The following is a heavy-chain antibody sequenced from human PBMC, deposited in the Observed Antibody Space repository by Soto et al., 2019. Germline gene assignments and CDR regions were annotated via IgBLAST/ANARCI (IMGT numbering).Heavy chain of an antibody. CDR1: GGPITSGDYF. CDR3: ARGGVGRFLDWLFDY. J-gene: IGHJ4*02. CDR2: ISYSGRT. V-gene: IGHV4-30-4*01. Sequence: QAQLQESGPGLVKPSQTLSLTCSVSGGPITSGDYFWTWIRQAPGKGLEWIGYISYSGRTYYNPSLKSRVLISLDTSKNQFSLKLSSVAAADTAVYYCARGGVGRFLDWLFDYWGQGTQVTVSS. D-gene: IGHD3-3*01.